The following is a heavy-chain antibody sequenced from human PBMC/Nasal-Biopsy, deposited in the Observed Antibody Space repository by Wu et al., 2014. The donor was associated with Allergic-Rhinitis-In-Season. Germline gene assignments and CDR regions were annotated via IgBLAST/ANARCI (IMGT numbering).Heavy chain of an antibody. D-gene: IGHD3-3*01. Sequence: LRLSCAASGFTFSSYNMHWVRLAPGKGLECVAVISYDGTDKDYVDSVKGRFTISRDNSKNTLYLQMTSLRPEDAAVYYCAKPHGGVDNWYFEFWGRGTQVTV. CDR2: ISYDGTDK. V-gene: IGHV3-30*18. J-gene: IGHJ2*01. CDR1: GFTFSSYN. CDR3: AKPHGGVDNWYFEF.